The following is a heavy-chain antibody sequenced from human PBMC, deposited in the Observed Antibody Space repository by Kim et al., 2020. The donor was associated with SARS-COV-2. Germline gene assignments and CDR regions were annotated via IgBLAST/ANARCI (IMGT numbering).Heavy chain of an antibody. CDR1: GGTFSSYA. J-gene: IGHJ6*02. Sequence: SVKVSCKASGGTFSSYAISWVRQAPGQGLEWMGGIIPIFGTANYAQKFQGRVTITADESTSTAYMELSSLRSEDTAVYYCARSGGDCSSTSCYTDYYYGMDVWGQGTTVTVAS. V-gene: IGHV1-69*13. D-gene: IGHD2-2*02. CDR3: ARSGGDCSSTSCYTDYYYGMDV. CDR2: IIPIFGTA.